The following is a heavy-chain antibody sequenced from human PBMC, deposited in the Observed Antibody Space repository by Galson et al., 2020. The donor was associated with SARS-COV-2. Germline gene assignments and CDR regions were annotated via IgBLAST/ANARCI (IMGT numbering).Heavy chain of an antibody. V-gene: IGHV3-43*01. CDR3: AKDSGGYWVFDY. D-gene: IGHD5-12*01. J-gene: IGHJ4*02. CDR2: ISWDGGST. CDR1: GFTFDDYT. Sequence: GESLKISCAASGFTFDDYTMHWVRQAPGKGLEWVSLISWDGGSTYYADSVKGRFTISRDNSKNSLYLQMNSLRTEDTALYYCAKDSGGYWVFDYWGQGTLVTVSS.